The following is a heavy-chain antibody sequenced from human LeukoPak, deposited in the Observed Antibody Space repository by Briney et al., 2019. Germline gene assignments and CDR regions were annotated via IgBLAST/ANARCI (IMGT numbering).Heavy chain of an antibody. D-gene: IGHD5-12*01. V-gene: IGHV4-61*02. Sequence: SETLSLTCTVRGGSISSGSYYWSWLRQPDGTGLEWIERIYTSGSTNYNPSLKSRVTISVATSKNQFSLKLSSVTAADTAVYYCAREGQKWLRVDYWGQGTLVTVSS. CDR1: GGSISSGSYY. J-gene: IGHJ4*02. CDR3: AREGQKWLRVDY. CDR2: IYTSGST.